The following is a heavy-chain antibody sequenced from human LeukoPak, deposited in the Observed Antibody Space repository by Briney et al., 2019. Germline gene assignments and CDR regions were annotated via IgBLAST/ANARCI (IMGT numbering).Heavy chain of an antibody. CDR2: IYYSGST. D-gene: IGHD4-17*01. V-gene: IGHV4-39*07. CDR1: GGSISSSSYY. J-gene: IGHJ4*02. Sequence: PSETLSLTCTVSGGSISSSSYYWGWIRQPPGRGLEWIGSIYYSGSTYYNPSLKSRVTISVDTSKNQFSLKLSSVTAADTAVYYCARGPPDYGDTIYYFDYWGQGTLVTVSS. CDR3: ARGPPDYGDTIYYFDY.